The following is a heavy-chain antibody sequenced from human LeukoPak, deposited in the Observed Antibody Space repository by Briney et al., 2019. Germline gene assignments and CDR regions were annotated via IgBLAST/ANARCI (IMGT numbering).Heavy chain of an antibody. D-gene: IGHD6-13*01. CDR1: GYSFTSYW. J-gene: IGHJ4*02. Sequence: HGESLKISCQGSGYSFTSYWIGWVRQMPGKGLEWMGIIYPDDSDTRYSPSFQGQVTISADKSISTAYLQWSSLKASDTAMYYCARLEYSSSSEPFDYWGQGTLVTVSS. CDR2: IYPDDSDT. V-gene: IGHV5-51*01. CDR3: ARLEYSSSSEPFDY.